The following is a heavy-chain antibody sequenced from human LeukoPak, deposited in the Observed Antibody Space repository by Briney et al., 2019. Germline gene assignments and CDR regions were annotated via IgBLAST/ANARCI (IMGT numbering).Heavy chain of an antibody. D-gene: IGHD6-25*01. CDR3: VSGYQYHYYMDV. CDR1: GFTFSTYT. V-gene: IGHV3-21*01. CDR2: ISIGSSYI. Sequence: GGSLRLSCAASGFTFSTYTMHWARQAPGKGLEWVSSISIGSSYIYYADSVRGRFTISRDNAKNSLHLQMNSLRAEDTAVYYCVSGYQYHYYMDVWGKGTTVTVSS. J-gene: IGHJ6*03.